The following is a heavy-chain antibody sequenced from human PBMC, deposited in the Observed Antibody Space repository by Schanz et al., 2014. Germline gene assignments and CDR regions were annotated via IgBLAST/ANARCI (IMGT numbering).Heavy chain of an antibody. V-gene: IGHV3-23*04. Sequence: EVQLVESGGGLVQPGGSLRLSCATSGFTFSTYAMSWVRQAPGKGLEWVSGISGSGVITYYEDSVKGRFTISRDNSKNTLYLQMNSLRAEDTAIYYCAKDDTQVNGMDVWGQGTTVTVSS. J-gene: IGHJ6*02. CDR2: ISGSGVIT. CDR3: AKDDTQVNGMDV. CDR1: GFTFSTYA.